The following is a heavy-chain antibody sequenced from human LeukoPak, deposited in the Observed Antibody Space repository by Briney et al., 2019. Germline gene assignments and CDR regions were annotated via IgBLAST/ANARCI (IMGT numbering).Heavy chain of an antibody. CDR1: GFTFSSYS. V-gene: IGHV3-21*01. CDR3: ARESVDYDILTGYQFDY. J-gene: IGHJ4*02. D-gene: IGHD3-9*01. Sequence: GGSLRLSCEASGFTFSSYSMNWVRQAPGKGLEWVSSISSSSSYIYYADSAKGRFTVSRDNAKNSLYLQMNSLRAEDTAVYYCARESVDYDILTGYQFDYWGQGTLVTVSS. CDR2: ISSSSSYI.